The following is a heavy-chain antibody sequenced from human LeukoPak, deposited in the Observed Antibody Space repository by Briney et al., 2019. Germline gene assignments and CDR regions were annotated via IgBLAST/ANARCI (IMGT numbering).Heavy chain of an antibody. Sequence: SVNVSCKTSGGTFSSSAITWVRQAPGQGLEWMGGIIPVLNITTYAQKFQGSVTITADTSTSTVYMELSSLRSEETAVYYCARDQGLTAPPPYGLDVWGQGTTVIVSS. CDR1: GGTFSSSA. J-gene: IGHJ6*02. V-gene: IGHV1-69*10. D-gene: IGHD5-18*01. CDR2: IIPVLNIT. CDR3: ARDQGLTAPPPYGLDV.